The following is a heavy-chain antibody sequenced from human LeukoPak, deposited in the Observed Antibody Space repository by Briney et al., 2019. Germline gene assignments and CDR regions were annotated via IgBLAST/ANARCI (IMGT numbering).Heavy chain of an antibody. V-gene: IGHV3-74*01. Sequence: GGSLRLSCGASGFTFSYHWMHWVRQVPGKGLVWVSRIDGSGSSTSYADSVKGRFSISRDNAKSTLYLQMSSLRAEDTAVYYCARGPGSSGGAYVGDYWGPGTLVTVSS. CDR2: IDGSGSST. CDR1: GFTFSYHW. CDR3: ARGPGSSGGAYVGDY. D-gene: IGHD3-22*01. J-gene: IGHJ4*01.